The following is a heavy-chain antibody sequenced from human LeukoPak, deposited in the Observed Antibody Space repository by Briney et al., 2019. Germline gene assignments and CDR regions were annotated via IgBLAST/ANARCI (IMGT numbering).Heavy chain of an antibody. D-gene: IGHD3-16*01. CDR1: GFTFSSYG. Sequence: GRSLRLSCAASGFTFSSYGMHWVRQAPGKGLEWVAFIRYDGSNKYYADSVKGRFTISRDNSKNTLYLQMNSLRAEDTAVYYCAKDWGRYYYMDVWGKGTTVTISS. V-gene: IGHV3-30*02. CDR2: IRYDGSNK. CDR3: AKDWGRYYYMDV. J-gene: IGHJ6*03.